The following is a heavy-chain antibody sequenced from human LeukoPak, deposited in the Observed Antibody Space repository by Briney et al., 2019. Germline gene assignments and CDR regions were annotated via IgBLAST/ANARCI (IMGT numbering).Heavy chain of an antibody. V-gene: IGHV1-69*05. D-gene: IGHD1-7*01. CDR1: GGTFSSYA. J-gene: IGHJ4*02. CDR2: IIPIFGTA. Sequence: ASVKVSCKASGGTFSSYAISWVRQAPGQGLEWVGGIIPIFGTANYAQKFQGRVTITTDESTSTAYMELSSLRSEDTAVYYCASALQTGTTGFDYWGQGTLVTVSS. CDR3: ASALQTGTTGFDY.